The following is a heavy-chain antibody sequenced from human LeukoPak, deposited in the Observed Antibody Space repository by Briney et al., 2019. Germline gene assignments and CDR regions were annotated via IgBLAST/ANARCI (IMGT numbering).Heavy chain of an antibody. J-gene: IGHJ5*02. CDR1: GFTFSSYS. CDR2: ISSSSSYI. D-gene: IGHD3-3*01. Sequence: GGSLRLSCAASGFTFSSYSMNWVRQAPGKGLEWVSSISSSSSYIYYADSVKGRFTISRDNAKNSLYLQMNSLRAEDTAVYYCARDRGLYDFWNWFDPWGQGTLVTVSS. CDR3: ARDRGLYDFWNWFDP. V-gene: IGHV3-21*01.